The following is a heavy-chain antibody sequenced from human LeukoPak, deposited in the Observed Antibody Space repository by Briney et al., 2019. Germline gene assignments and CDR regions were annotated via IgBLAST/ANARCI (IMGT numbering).Heavy chain of an antibody. CDR2: IDSDGSGT. Sequence: GGSLRLSCAASGFTFSGYWMHWVRQAPGKGLVWVSRIDSDGSGTTHADSVKGRFTISRDNAKNSLYLQMNSLRAEDTAVYYCARDMHGGFDPWGQGTLVTVSS. V-gene: IGHV3-74*01. J-gene: IGHJ5*02. CDR1: GFTFSGYW. CDR3: ARDMHGGFDP. D-gene: IGHD2-2*01.